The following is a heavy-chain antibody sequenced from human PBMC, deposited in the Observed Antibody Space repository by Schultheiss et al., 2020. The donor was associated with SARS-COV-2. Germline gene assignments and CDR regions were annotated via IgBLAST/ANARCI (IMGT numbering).Heavy chain of an antibody. D-gene: IGHD2-15*01. Sequence: SQTLSLTCTVSGGSISSGSYYWSWIRQPAGKGLEWIGRIYTLGTTNYNPSLKSRVTMSVDTSKSQISLRLSSVTAADTAVYYCARQAVVVLGWFDPWGQGTQVTVSS. CDR3: ARQAVVVLGWFDP. V-gene: IGHV4-61*02. CDR1: GGSISSGSYY. CDR2: IYTLGTT. J-gene: IGHJ5*02.